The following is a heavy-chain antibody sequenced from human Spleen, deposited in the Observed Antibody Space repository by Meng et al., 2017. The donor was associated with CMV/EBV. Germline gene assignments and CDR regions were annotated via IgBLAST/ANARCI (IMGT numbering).Heavy chain of an antibody. J-gene: IGHJ6*02. CDR3: AKDMGIQPMWGMDV. V-gene: IGHV3-23*01. Sequence: GESLKISCAASGFTFSSYAMSWVRQAPGKGLEWVSAISGSGGSTYYADSVKGRFTISRDNSKNTLYLQMNSVRAEDTALYYCAKDMGIQPMWGMDVWCQGTTVTVSS. D-gene: IGHD5-18*01. CDR2: ISGSGGST. CDR1: GFTFSSYA.